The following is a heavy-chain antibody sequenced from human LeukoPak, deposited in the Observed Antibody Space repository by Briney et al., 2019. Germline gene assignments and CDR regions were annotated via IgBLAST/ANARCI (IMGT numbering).Heavy chain of an antibody. V-gene: IGHV4-4*07. Sequence: PSETLSLTCTVSGGSISSYYWSWIRQPAGKGLEWIGRIYSSGSTNYNPSLKSRVTISVLTSKNRFSLKLSSVTAADTAVYYCATLTGGDDAFDIWGQGTMVTVSS. CDR1: GGSISSYY. CDR2: IYSSGST. CDR3: ATLTGGDDAFDI. J-gene: IGHJ3*02. D-gene: IGHD4-23*01.